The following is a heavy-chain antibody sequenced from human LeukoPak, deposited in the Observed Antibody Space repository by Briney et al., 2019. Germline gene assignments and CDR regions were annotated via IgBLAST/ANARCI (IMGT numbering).Heavy chain of an antibody. CDR1: GFTFSSYS. V-gene: IGHV3-48*04. Sequence: PGESLRLSCAASGFTFSSYSMNWVRQAPGKGLEWVSYISSSSSTIYYADSVKGRFTMSRDNAKNSLYLQMNSLRAEDTAVYYCARGHSSSPNWFDPWGQGTLVTVSS. D-gene: IGHD6-13*01. CDR3: ARGHSSSPNWFDP. J-gene: IGHJ5*02. CDR2: ISSSSSTI.